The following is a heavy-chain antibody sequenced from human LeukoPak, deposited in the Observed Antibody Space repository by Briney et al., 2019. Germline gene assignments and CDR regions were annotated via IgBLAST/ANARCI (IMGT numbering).Heavy chain of an antibody. D-gene: IGHD3-22*01. Sequence: PGGSLRLSCAASGFSFSSYAMSWVRQAPGMGLEWVSTTSGTGGYIYYADSVKGRFTISRDNSKNTVFLQMNSLRAEDTAVYYCARSAQFYDSGVYRPGNLDFWGQGTLVTVSS. CDR3: ARSAQFYDSGVYRPGNLDF. V-gene: IGHV3-23*01. CDR1: GFSFSSYA. J-gene: IGHJ4*02. CDR2: TSGTGGYI.